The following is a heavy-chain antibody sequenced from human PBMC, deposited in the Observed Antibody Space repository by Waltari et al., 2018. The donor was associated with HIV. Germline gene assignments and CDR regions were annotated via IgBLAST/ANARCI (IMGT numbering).Heavy chain of an antibody. D-gene: IGHD6-19*01. J-gene: IGHJ4*02. Sequence: EVQLVEYGGGLVQPGGSVRLSCVASGFTFSNYWMHWVRQGPGKGLVWVSRISGDESRILYADSVKGRFTISRDNARNTLYLQMNSLRAEDTAVYYCARRHSSEGILDYWGQGTLVTVSS. CDR3: ARRHSSEGILDY. CDR2: ISGDESRI. CDR1: GFTFSNYW. V-gene: IGHV3-74*01.